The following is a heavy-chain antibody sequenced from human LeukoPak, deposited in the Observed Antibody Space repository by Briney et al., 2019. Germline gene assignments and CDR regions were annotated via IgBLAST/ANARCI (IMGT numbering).Heavy chain of an antibody. D-gene: IGHD3-22*01. CDR2: TISVVNRYTT. CDR1: GFTFSDHY. V-gene: IGHV3-72*01. Sequence: PGGSLRLSCAASGFTFSDHYMDWVRQAPGKGLEWVGRTISVVNRYTTEYAASGKRTFTISRDDSKNSLYLQMNSLKTEDTAVYYCARGVRHYYDSTLADYWGQGTLVTVS. J-gene: IGHJ4*02. CDR3: ARGVRHYYDSTLADY.